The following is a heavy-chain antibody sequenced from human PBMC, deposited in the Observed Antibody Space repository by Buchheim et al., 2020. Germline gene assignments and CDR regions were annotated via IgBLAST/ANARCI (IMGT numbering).Heavy chain of an antibody. CDR3: ARGGSSWLGWFDS. V-gene: IGHV4-34*01. CDR1: DESFSGDS. Sequence: QVQLQQWGAGLLKPSETLSLTCAVFDESFSGDSWSWIRQSPRKGLAWIGEISHSGTTIYNPSLKSRITISVNPSKNQFSLNVSSVTAADTAVYYCARGGSSWLGWFDSWGQGT. D-gene: IGHD2-15*01. J-gene: IGHJ5*01. CDR2: ISHSGTT.